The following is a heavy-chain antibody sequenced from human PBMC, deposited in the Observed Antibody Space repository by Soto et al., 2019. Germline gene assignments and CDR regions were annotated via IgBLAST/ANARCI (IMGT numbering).Heavy chain of an antibody. Sequence: WTWIRQPPGKGLEWIGYIYYNGSTTYNPSLKSRVTISVDTSKNQFSLRLNSVTAADTAVYYCARWSDYGDYYYYGMDVWGQGTTVTVSS. CDR2: IYYNGST. J-gene: IGHJ6*02. D-gene: IGHD4-17*01. V-gene: IGHV4-59*01. CDR3: ARWSDYGDYYYYGMDV.